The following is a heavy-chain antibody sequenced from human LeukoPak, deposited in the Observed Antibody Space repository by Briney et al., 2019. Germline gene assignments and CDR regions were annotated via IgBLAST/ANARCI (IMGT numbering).Heavy chain of an antibody. CDR3: ARVEKLMPEFEF. CDR2: INPNSGAI. D-gene: IGHD2-2*01. CDR1: GYTFIDFY. Sequence: ASVKVSCKASGYTFIDFYIHWVRQAPRQGLEWMGWINPNSGAIKYSQKFQGRVSMTRDTSITTVYMDLSSLRSDDTAVYYCARVEKLMPEFEFWGQGTLVTVSS. V-gene: IGHV1-2*02. J-gene: IGHJ4*02.